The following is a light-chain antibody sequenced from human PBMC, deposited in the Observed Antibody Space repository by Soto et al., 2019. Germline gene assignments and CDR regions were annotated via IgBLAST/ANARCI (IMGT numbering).Light chain of an antibody. CDR2: GTS. Sequence: EIVLTQSPGTLSLSPGERATLSCRASQSVSSSYLAWYQQQPGQGPRLLIYGTSGRATGTPERFSGSGSGTDFTLTISRLEPEDFAVYYCQQYPGYTFGQGTKLEIQ. CDR3: QQYPGYT. V-gene: IGKV3-20*01. CDR1: QSVSSSY. J-gene: IGKJ2*01.